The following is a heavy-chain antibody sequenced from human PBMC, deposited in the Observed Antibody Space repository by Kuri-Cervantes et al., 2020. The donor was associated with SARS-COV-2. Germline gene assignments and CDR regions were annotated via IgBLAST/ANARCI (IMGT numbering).Heavy chain of an antibody. V-gene: IGHV3-74*01. D-gene: IGHD5/OR15-5a*01. CDR3: ARDSTTTRDFDY. Sequence: GGSLRLSCVASGFTFSSYWMHWVRQAPGKGLVWVSRLTNDGSDAIFADSVKGRFTISRDNAKNMLYLYMNSLRADDTAVYYCARDSTTTRDFDYWGQGTLVTVSS. J-gene: IGHJ4*02. CDR2: LTNDGSDA. CDR1: GFTFSSYW.